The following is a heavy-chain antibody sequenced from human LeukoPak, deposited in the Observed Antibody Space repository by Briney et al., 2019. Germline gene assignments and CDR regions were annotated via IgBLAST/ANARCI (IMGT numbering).Heavy chain of an antibody. CDR1: GGSISSYY. CDR2: SGSA. V-gene: IGHV4-59*01. D-gene: IGHD6-25*01. CDR3: VRQRPSNWFDP. J-gene: IGHJ5*02. Sequence: PSETLSLTFTLSGGSISSYYSSWGRHPPRKGLGWTAYSGSANYNPPLKSRVTISVATSKNPFSPTLSSVTAADTAVYSCVRQRPSNWFDPWGQGTLVTVSS.